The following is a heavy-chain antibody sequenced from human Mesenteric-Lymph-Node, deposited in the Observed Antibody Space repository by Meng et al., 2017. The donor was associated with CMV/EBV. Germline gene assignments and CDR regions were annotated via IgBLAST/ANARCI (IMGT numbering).Heavy chain of an antibody. CDR2: ISYDGNNK. J-gene: IGHJ6*02. D-gene: IGHD3-10*01. Sequence: GGSLRLSCAASGFTFSSYAMHWVRQAPGKGLEWAAVISYDGNNKYYADSVKGRFTISRDNSKNTLHLQMNSLRAEDTAVYYCARGTRDYYGSGPPPWYYYYGMDVWGQGTTVTVSS. V-gene: IGHV3-30-3*01. CDR1: GFTFSSYA. CDR3: ARGTRDYYGSGPPPWYYYYGMDV.